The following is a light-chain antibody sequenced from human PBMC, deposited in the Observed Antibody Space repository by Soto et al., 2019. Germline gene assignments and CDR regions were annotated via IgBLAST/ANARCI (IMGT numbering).Light chain of an antibody. J-gene: IGKJ2*01. Sequence: EIVMTQSPATLSVSPGERATLSCRASQSVSSNLAWYQQKPGPAPRLLIYGASTRATGIPARFSGSGSGTEFTLTISSLQSEDFAVYYCQQYNNWPSGTFGQGTKLEIK. CDR2: GAS. CDR1: QSVSSN. V-gene: IGKV3-15*01. CDR3: QQYNNWPSGT.